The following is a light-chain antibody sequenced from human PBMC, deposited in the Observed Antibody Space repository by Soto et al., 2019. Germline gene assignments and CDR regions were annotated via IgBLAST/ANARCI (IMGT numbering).Light chain of an antibody. CDR2: GAS. V-gene: IGKV3-20*01. CDR1: QSFSSY. CDR3: QQYGRSSRT. Sequence: DIVLTQSPGTLSLSPGERATLSCRASQSFSSYLAWYQQKPGQAPRLLIYGASSRATRIPDRFSGSGSGTDFTLTISRLEPEDFAVYYCQQYGRSSRTFGQGTKVEIK. J-gene: IGKJ1*01.